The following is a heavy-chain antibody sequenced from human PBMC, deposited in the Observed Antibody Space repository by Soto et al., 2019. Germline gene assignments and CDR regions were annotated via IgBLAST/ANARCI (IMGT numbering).Heavy chain of an antibody. CDR1: GYTLTELS. D-gene: IGHD1-26*01. CDR3: ATVLVVGATSGLFFDY. CDR2: FDPEDGET. Sequence: ASVKVSCKVSGYTLTELSMHWVRQAPGKGLEWMGGFDPEDGETIYAQKFQGRVTMTEDTSTDTAYMELSSLRSEDTAVYYCATVLVVGATSGLFFDYWGQGTLVTVSS. J-gene: IGHJ4*02. V-gene: IGHV1-24*01.